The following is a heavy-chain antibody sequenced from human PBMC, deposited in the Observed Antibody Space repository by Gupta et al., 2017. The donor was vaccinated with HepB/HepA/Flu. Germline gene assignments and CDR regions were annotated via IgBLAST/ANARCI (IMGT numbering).Heavy chain of an antibody. Sequence: QVQLVQSGAEVKKPGASVTVSCKASGYTFTSYAMHWVRQAPGQRLEWMGWINAGNGNTKYSQKFQGRVTITRDTSASTAYMELSSLRSEDTAVYYCARVGYCSGGSCYRYYFDYWGQGTLVTVSS. CDR2: INAGNGNT. CDR3: ARVGYCSGGSCYRYYFDY. V-gene: IGHV1-3*01. J-gene: IGHJ4*02. D-gene: IGHD2-15*01. CDR1: GYTFTSYA.